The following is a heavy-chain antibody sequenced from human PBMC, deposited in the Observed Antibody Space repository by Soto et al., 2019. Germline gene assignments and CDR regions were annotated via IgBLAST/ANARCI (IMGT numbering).Heavy chain of an antibody. J-gene: IGHJ4*02. Sequence: QLHLQESGPGLVKPSETLSLTCTVSGASISSTSYYWAWIRQPPGKGLEWVGSIYYSGSTYYNPSLKSRVTISVDTSKNQFSLKLSSVTAADTAVYYCARQREYGDYDGAGRKFDYWGQGTLVTVSS. CDR1: GASISSTSYY. D-gene: IGHD4-17*01. CDR2: IYYSGST. CDR3: ARQREYGDYDGAGRKFDY. V-gene: IGHV4-39*01.